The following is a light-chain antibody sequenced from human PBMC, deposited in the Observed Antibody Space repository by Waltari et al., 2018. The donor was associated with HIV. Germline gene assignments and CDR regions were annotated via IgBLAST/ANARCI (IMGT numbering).Light chain of an antibody. J-gene: IGLJ3*02. CDR1: SSNIGSDA. CDR3: ATWDHRLNGWV. Sequence: QAVLTQPPSAPGTPGQRITISCSGSSSNIGSDAVNWYQQLPGTAPKLLIYNNHQRPSGVPDRFSASKSGTSASLAISGLQSEDEADYYCATWDHRLNGWVFGGGTKLTVL. CDR2: NNH. V-gene: IGLV1-44*01.